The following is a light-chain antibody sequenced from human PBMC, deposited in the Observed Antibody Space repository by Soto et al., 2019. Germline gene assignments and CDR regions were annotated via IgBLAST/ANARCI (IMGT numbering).Light chain of an antibody. V-gene: IGKV1-27*01. CDR2: AAS. CDR1: QGISNY. CDR3: QKYDSASWT. Sequence: DIQMTHSPSSLSASVGDRVTITCRASQGISNYLAWYQQKPGKVPKLLIYAASTLQSGVPSRFSGSGSGTDFTLAISSLQPEDVATYYCQKYDSASWTFGQGTKVEIK. J-gene: IGKJ1*01.